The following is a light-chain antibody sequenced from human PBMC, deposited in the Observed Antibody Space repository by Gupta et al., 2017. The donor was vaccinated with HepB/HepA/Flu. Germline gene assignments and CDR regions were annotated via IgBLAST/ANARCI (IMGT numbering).Light chain of an antibody. CDR1: QSIRHGHGNIY. V-gene: IGKV2-24*01. CDR2: QVS. Sequence: DAVMTQTPLFSPVTLGQPTSISCRSSQSIRHGHGNIYLNWNQQRPGQPPRLLIHQVSERLPGGPDRLSGSGAGTDFTLKISRVEAEDVGVYYCMQSTYFPRTFGQGTRLEIK. CDR3: MQSTYFPRT. J-gene: IGKJ1*01.